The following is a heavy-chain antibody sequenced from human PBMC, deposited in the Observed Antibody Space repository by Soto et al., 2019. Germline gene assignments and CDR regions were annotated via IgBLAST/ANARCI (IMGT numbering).Heavy chain of an antibody. Sequence: PGGSLRLSCAASGLTFRSYAMSWVRQAPGKGLEWVSSISGSGDSTYYADSVKGRFTISRDNSKNTLYLQMNSLRVEDTAVYYCAQGDFWRGGPFSPANHYLEAWGKGTTVTVSS. CDR1: GLTFRSYA. CDR2: ISGSGDST. CDR3: AQGDFWRGGPFSPANHYLEA. V-gene: IGHV3-23*01. D-gene: IGHD3-3*01. J-gene: IGHJ6*03.